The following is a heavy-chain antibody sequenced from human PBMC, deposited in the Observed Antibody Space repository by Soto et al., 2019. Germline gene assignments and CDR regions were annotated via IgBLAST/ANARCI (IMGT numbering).Heavy chain of an antibody. CDR1: VGSISSGGYY. V-gene: IGHV4-31*03. J-gene: IGHJ3*02. CDR2: IYYSGST. CDR3: ARGPYCSGGSCYRNAFDI. Sequence: SETLSLTCTVSVGSISSGGYYWSWLRQHPGKGLEWIGYIYYSGSTYYNPSLKSRVTISVDTSKNQFSLKLSSVTAADTAVYYCARGPYCSGGSCYRNAFDIWGQGTMVTVSS. D-gene: IGHD2-15*01.